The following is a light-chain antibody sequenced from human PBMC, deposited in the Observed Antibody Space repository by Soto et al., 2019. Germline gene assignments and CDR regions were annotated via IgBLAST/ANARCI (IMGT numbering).Light chain of an antibody. CDR2: AAS. Sequence: DIQMTQSPSSLSASVGDRVTITCRASQSISSYLNWYHQKPGEAPKLLIYAASSLQSGVTSRFSGIGSGIDFTLTITSLHPEDFATYYCQQTCSPPRTFGQGTKVEV. CDR1: QSISSY. CDR3: QQTCSPPRT. J-gene: IGKJ1*01. V-gene: IGKV1-39*01.